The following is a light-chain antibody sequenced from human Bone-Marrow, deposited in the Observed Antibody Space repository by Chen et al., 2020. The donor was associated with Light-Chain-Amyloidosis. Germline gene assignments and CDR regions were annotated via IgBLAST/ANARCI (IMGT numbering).Light chain of an antibody. CDR1: SSDIGGHNF. J-gene: IGLJ2*01. Sequence: QSALTPPASVSGSPGQSITISCPGTSSDIGGHNFVSWYQQHPGKAPKLIIYDVNNRPSGVSYRFSGSKSGNTASLTISGLQAEDEADYYCNSFGSKSLQTFGGGTKLTVL. V-gene: IGLV2-14*03. CDR2: DVN. CDR3: NSFGSKSLQT.